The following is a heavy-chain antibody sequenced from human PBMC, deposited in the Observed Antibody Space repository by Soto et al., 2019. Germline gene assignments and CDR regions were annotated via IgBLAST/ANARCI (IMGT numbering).Heavy chain of an antibody. CDR1: GFTFSNYW. D-gene: IGHD3-10*01. CDR2: IKSDGSST. CDR3: AISSGADLVI. Sequence: EVQLVESGGGLVQPGGSLRLSCAASGFTFSNYWMHWVRQAPGKGLVWVSRIKSDGSSTSYADSVKGRFTISRDNAKNTLYLQMNSLRAEETAVYYCAISSGADLVIWGHGALVTLSS. V-gene: IGHV3-74*01. J-gene: IGHJ4*01.